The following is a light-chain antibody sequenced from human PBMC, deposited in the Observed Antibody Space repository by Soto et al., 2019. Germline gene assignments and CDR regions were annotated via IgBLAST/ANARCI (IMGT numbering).Light chain of an antibody. CDR1: SSDVGSYNY. CDR3: GSYSSTDTPFV. Sequence: QSALTQPASVSGSPGQSITISCTGTSSDVGSYNYVSWYQQHPGKAPKLMIYEVRNRPSGVSDRFSGSKSVNTASLTISGLQAEDESDYYCGSYSSTDTPFVFGTGTKVTVL. J-gene: IGLJ1*01. CDR2: EVR. V-gene: IGLV2-14*01.